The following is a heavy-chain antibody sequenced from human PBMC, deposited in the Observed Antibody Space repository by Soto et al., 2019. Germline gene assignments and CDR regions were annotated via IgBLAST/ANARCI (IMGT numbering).Heavy chain of an antibody. J-gene: IGHJ4*02. V-gene: IGHV1-46*01. CDR2: INPSGGTT. Sequence: ASVKVSCKASGYTFTRYNVHWVRQAPGQGLEWMAIINPSGGTTYYVQKFEGRVTLTTDTSTSTVYMELSSLRSNDTAVYSCARLSRGGSEYFFDYWGQGTLVTVSS. CDR1: GYTFTRYN. CDR3: ARLSRGGSEYFFDY. D-gene: IGHD2-15*01.